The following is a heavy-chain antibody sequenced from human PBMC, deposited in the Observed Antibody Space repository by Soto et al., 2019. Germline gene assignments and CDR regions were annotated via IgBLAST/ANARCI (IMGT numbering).Heavy chain of an antibody. CDR3: ARDDYSGYLRVDY. CDR2: ISSSSSTI. V-gene: IGHV3-48*01. D-gene: IGHD5-12*01. J-gene: IGHJ4*02. Sequence: GGSLRLSCAASGFTFSSYSMNWVRQAPGKGLEWVSYISSSSSTIYYADSVKGRFTISRDNAKNSLYLQSNSLRAEDTAVYYCARDDYSGYLRVDYWGQGTLVTVSS. CDR1: GFTFSSYS.